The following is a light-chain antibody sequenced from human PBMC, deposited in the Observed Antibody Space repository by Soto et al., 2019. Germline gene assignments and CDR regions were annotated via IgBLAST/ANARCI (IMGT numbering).Light chain of an antibody. Sequence: DIQMTQSPSTQSASVGDRLTITCRASQSISSWLAWYQQKPGKAPKLLIHDASSLESGVPSRFSGSGSGTEFTLTISSLQPDDFATYYCQQYNSYPWTFGQGTKVDIK. CDR3: QQYNSYPWT. CDR1: QSISSW. J-gene: IGKJ1*01. V-gene: IGKV1-5*01. CDR2: DAS.